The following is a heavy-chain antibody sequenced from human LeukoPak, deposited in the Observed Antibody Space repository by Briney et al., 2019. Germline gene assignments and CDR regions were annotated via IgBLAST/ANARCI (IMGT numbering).Heavy chain of an antibody. CDR2: IYYSGST. CDR1: GGSISSGGYY. D-gene: IGHD2-2*01. CDR3: ARVGCSSTSCYSYYYYYMDV. V-gene: IGHV4-31*03. Sequence: SETLSLTCTVSGGSISSGGYYWSWIRQHPGKGLEWIGYIYYSGSTYYNPPLKSRVTISVDTSKNQFSLKLSSVTAADTAVYYCARVGCSSTSCYSYYYYYMDVWGKGTTVTVSS. J-gene: IGHJ6*03.